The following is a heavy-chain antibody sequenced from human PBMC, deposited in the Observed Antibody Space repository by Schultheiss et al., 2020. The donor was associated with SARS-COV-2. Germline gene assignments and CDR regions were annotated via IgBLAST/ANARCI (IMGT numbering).Heavy chain of an antibody. J-gene: IGHJ4*02. CDR2: IGGGEGRA. CDR1: GFTFSSYA. V-gene: IGHV3-23*01. D-gene: IGHD3-22*01. CDR3: AKDRHYYYDSSGHDY. Sequence: GGSLRLSCAASGFTFSSYAMSWVRQAPGKGLEWVSHIGGGEGRAYYADSVKGRFTISRDNSKNTLYLQMNSLRAEDTAVYYCAKDRHYYYDSSGHDYWGQGTLVTVSS.